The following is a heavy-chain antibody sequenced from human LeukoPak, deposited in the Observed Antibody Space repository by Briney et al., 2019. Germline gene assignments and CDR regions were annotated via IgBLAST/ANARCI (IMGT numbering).Heavy chain of an antibody. D-gene: IGHD3-22*01. Sequence: PGGSLRLSCAGPGFTLRNYFMSWVRQAPGKGLEWVANIKQDGSERNYVDSVKARFTISRDNAQNSLYLQMNTLRAEDTAVYYCARGGGLYSSGYYSGYYFDYWGQGTLVTVSS. CDR2: IKQDGSER. CDR1: GFTLRNYF. V-gene: IGHV3-7*01. J-gene: IGHJ4*02. CDR3: ARGGGLYSSGYYSGYYFDY.